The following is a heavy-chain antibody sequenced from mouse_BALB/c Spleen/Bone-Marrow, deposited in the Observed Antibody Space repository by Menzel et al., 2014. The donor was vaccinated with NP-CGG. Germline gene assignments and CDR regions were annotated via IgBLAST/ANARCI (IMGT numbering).Heavy chain of an antibody. CDR2: IRNKANGYTT. D-gene: IGHD1-1*01. V-gene: IGHV7-3*02. J-gene: IGHJ2*01. CDR1: YLTFNAYY. CDR3: PRDTYGRDY. Sequence: EVQGVESGGGLVQPGGSLRLSCATSYLTFNAYYMSWVRQPPGKALEWLGFIRNKANGYTTEYSASVKGRFAISRDNSQSILYLQINTLRAEDSATYYCPRDTYGRDYWGQGSTLTVSS.